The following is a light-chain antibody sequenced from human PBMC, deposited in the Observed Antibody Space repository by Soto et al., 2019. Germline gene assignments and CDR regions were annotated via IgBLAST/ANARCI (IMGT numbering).Light chain of an antibody. Sequence: QSVLTQPASVSGSPGQSITISCTGTSSDVGSYNFVSWYQQHPGKAPKLMISEVTNRPSGISNRFSGSKPGNTASLTISGLQAEDATDYYCCSYTSSGTLVFGGGTKLTVL. CDR3: CSYTSSGTLV. CDR1: SSDVGSYNF. CDR2: EVT. J-gene: IGLJ3*02. V-gene: IGLV2-14*03.